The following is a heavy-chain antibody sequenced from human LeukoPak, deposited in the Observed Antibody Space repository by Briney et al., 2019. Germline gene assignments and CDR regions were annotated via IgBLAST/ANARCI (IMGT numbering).Heavy chain of an antibody. V-gene: IGHV3-21*01. J-gene: IGHJ4*02. CDR2: MSSGGTYL. D-gene: IGHD3-3*01. Sequence: WGSLRLSCAASGFTFSTYAMTWVRQAPGKGLEWVSSMSSGGTYLYYADSVRGRFTISRDNAKNSLYLVMNSLRPEDTAIYYCARDRPTGASRLFVVQWGQGTLVTVSS. CDR1: GFTFSTYA. CDR3: ARDRPTGASRLFVVQ.